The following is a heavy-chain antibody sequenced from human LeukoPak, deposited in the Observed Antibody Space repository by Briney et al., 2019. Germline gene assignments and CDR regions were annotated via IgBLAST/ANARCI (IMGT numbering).Heavy chain of an antibody. D-gene: IGHD4-17*01. CDR2: ISGSSTYT. CDR3: ARGGVTTFSP. J-gene: IGHJ5*02. CDR1: GFTFSDYY. V-gene: IGHV3-11*06. Sequence: GESLRLSCGASGFTFSDYYMSWIRQAPGKGLEWVSYISGSSTYTHYADSVEGRFTISRDNAKNSLYLQMNSLRAEDTAVYYCARGGVTTFSPWGQGTLVTVSS.